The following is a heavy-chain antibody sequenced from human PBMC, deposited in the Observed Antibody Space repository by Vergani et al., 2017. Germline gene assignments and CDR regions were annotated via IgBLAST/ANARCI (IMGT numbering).Heavy chain of an antibody. CDR3: VGHVYGSGKY. J-gene: IGHJ4*02. CDR2: FSSSGDTI. Sequence: VQLVESGGGLVQPGGSLRLSCAASGFTFRDHYLSWIRQAPGKGLEWVSFFSSSGDTILYADSVRGRFTISRDNAKSSLYLQMNSLRTEDTALYYCVGHVYGSGKYWGQGILVTVSS. D-gene: IGHD3-10*01. CDR1: GFTFRDHY. V-gene: IGHV3-11*04.